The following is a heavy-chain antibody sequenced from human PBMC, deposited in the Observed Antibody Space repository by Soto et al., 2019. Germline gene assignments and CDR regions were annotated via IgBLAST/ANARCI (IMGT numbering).Heavy chain of an antibody. Sequence: QVQLVESGGGVVQPGTSLRLSCAASGFTFTSYAIHWVRQAPGEGLEWVAVMSHDGRNKYYGESVKGRFTISRDNSKNTLYLQMNSLRPEDTAVYYRARDGRERQWLDFFDYWGQGTLVTVSS. J-gene: IGHJ4*02. CDR1: GFTFTSYA. V-gene: IGHV3-30*04. CDR3: ARDGRERQWLDFFDY. D-gene: IGHD6-19*01. CDR2: MSHDGRNK.